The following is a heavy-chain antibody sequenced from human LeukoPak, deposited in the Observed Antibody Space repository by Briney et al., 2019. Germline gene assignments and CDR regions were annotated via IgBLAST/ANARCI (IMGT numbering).Heavy chain of an antibody. CDR1: GFTFSYYG. CDR3: ARDRDDEIH. V-gene: IGHV3-66*01. Sequence: PGGSLRLSCAASGFTFSYYGMHWARQAPGKGLEWVSVIYSGGSTYYADSVKGRFTISRDNSKNTLYLQMNSLRAEDTAVYYCARDRDDEIHWGQGTLVTVSS. D-gene: IGHD1-1*01. CDR2: IYSGGST. J-gene: IGHJ4*02.